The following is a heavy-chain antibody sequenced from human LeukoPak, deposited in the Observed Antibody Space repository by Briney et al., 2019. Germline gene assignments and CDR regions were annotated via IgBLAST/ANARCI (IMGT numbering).Heavy chain of an antibody. V-gene: IGHV4-39*01. CDR1: GGSISSSSYD. CDR2: IYYSGST. Sequence: SETLSLTCTVSGGSISSSSYDWGWIRQPPGKGLEWIGSIYYSGSTYYNPSLKSRVTRSVDTSKNQFSLKLSSVTAADTAEYYCARWGMYYDFWSGNDAFDIWGQGTMVTVSS. D-gene: IGHD3-3*01. J-gene: IGHJ3*02. CDR3: ARWGMYYDFWSGNDAFDI.